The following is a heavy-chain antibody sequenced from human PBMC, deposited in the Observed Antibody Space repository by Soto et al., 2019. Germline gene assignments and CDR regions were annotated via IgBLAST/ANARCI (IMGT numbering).Heavy chain of an antibody. J-gene: IGHJ4*02. CDR2: INHSGST. V-gene: IGHV4-34*01. CDR3: ARGPKGTTVTPYYFDY. CDR1: GGSFSGYY. Sequence: QVQLQQWGAGLLKPSETLSLTCAVYGGSFSGYYWSWIRQPPGKGLEWIGEINHSGSTNYNPSLNSRVTISVDTSKNQFSLKRSSVTAADTAVYYCARGPKGTTVTPYYFDYWGQGTLVTVSS. D-gene: IGHD4-17*01.